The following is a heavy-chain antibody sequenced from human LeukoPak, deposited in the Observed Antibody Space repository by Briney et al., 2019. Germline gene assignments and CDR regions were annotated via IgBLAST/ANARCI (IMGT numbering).Heavy chain of an antibody. CDR2: ITSTGTTI. CDR3: ARIYSSGRGNDALDI. Sequence: GGSLRLSCAASGFSFSNYQMAWVRQAPGKGLQWVAYITSTGTTIPYAESVKGRFTISRDNANNSLSLQMNSLRAEDTAVYYCARIYSSGRGNDALDIWGEGTMVSVSS. V-gene: IGHV3-48*03. CDR1: GFSFSNYQ. J-gene: IGHJ3*02. D-gene: IGHD6-19*01.